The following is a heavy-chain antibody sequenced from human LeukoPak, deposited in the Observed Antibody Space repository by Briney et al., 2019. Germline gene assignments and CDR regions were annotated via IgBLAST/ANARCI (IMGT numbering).Heavy chain of an antibody. CDR3: AREGGGYRLFEF. J-gene: IGHJ4*02. Sequence: GGSLRLSCAASGYPFSNYGMDWVRQTPGRGLEWISYISGRATNTEYADSVKARFTISRDNAENTLYLQMGNLRAEDTAVYYCAREGGGYRLFEFWGQGLLVTVSS. V-gene: IGHV3-48*04. D-gene: IGHD2-15*01. CDR1: GYPFSNYG. CDR2: ISGRATNT.